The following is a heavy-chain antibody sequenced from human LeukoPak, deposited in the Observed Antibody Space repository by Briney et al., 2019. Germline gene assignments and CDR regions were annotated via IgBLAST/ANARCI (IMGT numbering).Heavy chain of an antibody. CDR2: ISYDGSNT. V-gene: IGHV3-30*04. D-gene: IGHD3-22*01. J-gene: IGHJ4*02. CDR3: VRRAAYYDSSGYLAPDYYFDL. CDR1: GFTFNGHS. Sequence: PGRSLRLSCAASGFTFNGHSMHWVRQAPGKGLEWVAHISYDGSNTFFADSVKGRFTISRDNSRYTVYLQMNSLRREDTAYYCVRRAAYYDSSGYLAPDYYFDLWGQGTLVTVSS.